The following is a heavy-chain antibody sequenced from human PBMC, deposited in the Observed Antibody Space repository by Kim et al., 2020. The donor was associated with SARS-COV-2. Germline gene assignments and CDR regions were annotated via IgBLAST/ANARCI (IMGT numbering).Heavy chain of an antibody. Sequence: GGSLRLSCAASGFTFSSYSMNWVRQAQGKGLEWVSSISSSSSYIYYADSVKGRFTISRDNAKNSLYLQMNSLRAEDTAVYYCARDFFNEDYYYYYMDVWGKGTTVTVSS. CDR1: GFTFSSYS. J-gene: IGHJ6*03. CDR2: ISSSSSYI. D-gene: IGHD1-1*01. V-gene: IGHV3-21*01. CDR3: ARDFFNEDYYYYYMDV.